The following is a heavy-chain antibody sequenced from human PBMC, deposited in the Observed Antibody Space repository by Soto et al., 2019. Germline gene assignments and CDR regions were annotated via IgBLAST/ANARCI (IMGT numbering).Heavy chain of an antibody. D-gene: IGHD2-2*01. V-gene: IGHV1-46*03. CDR3: ARDLIVVVPAAHTSYYYYYYMDV. CDR2: INPSGGST. CDR1: GGTFTSYY. Sequence: ASVKVSCKASGGTFTSYYMHWVRQAPGQGLEWMGIINPSGGSTSYAQKFQGRVTMTRDTSTSTVYMELSSLRSEDTAVYYCARDLIVVVPAAHTSYYYYYYMDVWGKGTTVTVSS. J-gene: IGHJ6*03.